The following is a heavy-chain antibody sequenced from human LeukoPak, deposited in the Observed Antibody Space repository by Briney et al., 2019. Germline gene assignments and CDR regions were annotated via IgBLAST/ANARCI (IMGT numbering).Heavy chain of an antibody. D-gene: IGHD1-1*01. J-gene: IGHJ5*02. Sequence: ASVKVSCKASGYTFTGYYMHWVRQAPGQGLEWMGWINPNSGGTNYAQKFQGRVTMTRDTSISTAYMELSRLRSDDTAVYYCATTGTSGPNWFDPWGQGTLVTVCS. CDR1: GYTFTGYY. CDR3: ATTGTSGPNWFDP. CDR2: INPNSGGT. V-gene: IGHV1-2*02.